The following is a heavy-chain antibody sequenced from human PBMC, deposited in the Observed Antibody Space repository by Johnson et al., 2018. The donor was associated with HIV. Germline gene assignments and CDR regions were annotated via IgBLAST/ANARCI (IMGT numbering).Heavy chain of an antibody. J-gene: IGHJ3*02. CDR3: AREVSLSVGATLPPSYAFDI. V-gene: IGHV3-20*04. D-gene: IGHD1-26*01. CDR2: INWNGGST. CDR1: GFTFDNFA. Sequence: VQLVESGGSVVRPGGSLRLSCAASGFTFDNFAMSWVRQAPGKGLEWVSGINWNGGSTSYADSVQGRFTISRDNAKTSLYLQVNSLGAEDTALYYCAREVSLSVGATLPPSYAFDIWGQGTLVSVSS.